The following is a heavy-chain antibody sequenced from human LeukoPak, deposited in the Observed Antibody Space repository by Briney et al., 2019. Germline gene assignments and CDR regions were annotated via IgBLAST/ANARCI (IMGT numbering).Heavy chain of an antibody. CDR2: IYTSGST. CDR1: GGSISSGSYY. D-gene: IGHD6-19*01. J-gene: IGHJ4*02. Sequence: SETLSLTCTVSGGSISSGSYYWRWIRQPAGTGLEWIGRIYTSGSTNYNPSLKSRVTISVDTSKNQFSLKLSSVTAADTAVYYCAKDLRIAVAGIVPKSGYWGQGTLVTVSS. V-gene: IGHV4-61*02. CDR3: AKDLRIAVAGIVPKSGY.